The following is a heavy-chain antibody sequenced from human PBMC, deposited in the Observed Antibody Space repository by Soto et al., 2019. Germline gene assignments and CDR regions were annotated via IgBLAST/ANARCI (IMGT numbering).Heavy chain of an antibody. Sequence: QVQLEQSGAEVKKPGASVKVSCKASGYIFTAYSMHWVRRAPGQGLQWMGVVNPSGGSTNHAQKFQGRITLTRDTSRNTFYMDLSSLTSEDTAVYYCAREENCSDGICYSEYFQRWGQGTLVTVSS. CDR3: AREENCSDGICYSEYFQR. CDR2: VNPSGGST. CDR1: GYIFTAYS. V-gene: IGHV1-46*01. D-gene: IGHD2-15*01. J-gene: IGHJ1*01.